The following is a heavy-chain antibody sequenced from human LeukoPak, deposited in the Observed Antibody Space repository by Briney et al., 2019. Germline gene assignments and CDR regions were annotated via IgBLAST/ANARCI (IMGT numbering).Heavy chain of an antibody. V-gene: IGHV3-7*01. CDR3: AGAPDDVDY. D-gene: IGHD1-1*01. CDR1: GFSFSSYW. J-gene: IGHJ4*02. CDR2: IKQDGSEK. Sequence: PGGSLRLSCTASGFSFSSYWMSWVRQAPGKGLEWVANIKQDGSEKYYVDSVKGRFTISRDIAKNSLYLQMNSLRAEDTAVYYCAGAPDDVDYWGQGTLVTVSS.